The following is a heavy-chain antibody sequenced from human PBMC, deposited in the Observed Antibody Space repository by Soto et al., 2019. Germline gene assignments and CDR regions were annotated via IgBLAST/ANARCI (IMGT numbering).Heavy chain of an antibody. J-gene: IGHJ4*02. CDR2: IYSGVST. D-gene: IGHD3-16*01. V-gene: IGHV3-53*01. CDR3: ARDTLGYLGY. Sequence: VGSLRLSCASSVFTVSTNYMSWVRQAPGKGLEWVSVIYSGVSTYYADSVKGRFTISRDDSKNTLYLQMNSLRAEDTAVYYCARDTLGYLGYWGQGTLVTVSS. CDR1: VFTVSTNY.